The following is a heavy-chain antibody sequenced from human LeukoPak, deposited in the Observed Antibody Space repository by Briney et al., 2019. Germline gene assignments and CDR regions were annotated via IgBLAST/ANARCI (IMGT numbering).Heavy chain of an antibody. CDR3: ARVDGDFWSGYLVAY. Sequence: PSETLSLTCTVSGGSISSYYWSWIRQPPGKGLEWVGYIYYSGSTNYNPSLKSRVTISVDTSKNQFSLKLSSVTAADTAVYYCARVDGDFWSGYLVAYWGQGTLVTVSS. CDR2: IYYSGST. CDR1: GGSISSYY. D-gene: IGHD3-3*01. J-gene: IGHJ4*02. V-gene: IGHV4-59*01.